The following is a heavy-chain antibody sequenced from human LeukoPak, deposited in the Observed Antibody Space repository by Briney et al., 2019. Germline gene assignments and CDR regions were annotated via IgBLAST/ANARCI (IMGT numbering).Heavy chain of an antibody. D-gene: IGHD5-12*01. Sequence: GWSLRLSCAASGFISSQYGFNWVRQAPGKGLEWVSHIRSTSETFYADSVKGRFTISRDHARNSLYLQMNNLRGEDTAIYYCARDAGNSGYGCDLWGQGTLVTVSS. V-gene: IGHV3-48*01. CDR2: IRSTSET. CDR3: ARDAGNSGYGCDL. CDR1: GFISSQYG. J-gene: IGHJ5*02.